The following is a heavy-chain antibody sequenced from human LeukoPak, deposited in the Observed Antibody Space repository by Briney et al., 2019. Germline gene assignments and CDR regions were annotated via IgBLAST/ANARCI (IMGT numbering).Heavy chain of an antibody. D-gene: IGHD3/OR15-3a*01. J-gene: IGHJ4*02. CDR2: INHSRST. V-gene: IGHV4-34*01. CDR1: GGSFSGYY. CDR3: ARQTGSGLFILP. Sequence: SETLSLTCAVYGGSFSGYYWSWIRQPPGKGLEWIGEINHSRSTNYNPSLKSRVTISVDTSKNQFSLRLTSVTAADTAVYYCARQTGSGLFILPGGQGTLVTVSS.